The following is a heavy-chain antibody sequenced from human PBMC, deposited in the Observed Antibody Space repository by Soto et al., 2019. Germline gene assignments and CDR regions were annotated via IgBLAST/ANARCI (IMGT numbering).Heavy chain of an antibody. Sequence: TLSLTCAVSGASISSGDSYWSWIRQRPGKGLEWIGYIFHTGSTYYNPSLKSRVTIPLDSSKNQFSLKLTSATAADTAVYFCAREPYCTSATCFIHFDSWGQGSLVTVSS. CDR2: IFHTGST. CDR3: AREPYCTSATCFIHFDS. CDR1: GASISSGDSY. D-gene: IGHD2-2*01. J-gene: IGHJ4*02. V-gene: IGHV4-31*11.